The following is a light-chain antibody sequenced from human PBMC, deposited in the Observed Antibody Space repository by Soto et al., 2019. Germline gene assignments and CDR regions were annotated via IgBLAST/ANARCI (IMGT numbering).Light chain of an antibody. J-gene: IGLJ1*01. CDR1: SSNIGGNT. Sequence: QSVLTQPPSASGTPGQRVTISCSGGSSNIGGNTVNWYRQVPGTALKLLIYSNNQRPSGVPDRLSGSKSGTSASLAISGLQSEDEADYYCAAWDDSLDGLYVFGTGTKLTVL. V-gene: IGLV1-44*01. CDR2: SNN. CDR3: AAWDDSLDGLYV.